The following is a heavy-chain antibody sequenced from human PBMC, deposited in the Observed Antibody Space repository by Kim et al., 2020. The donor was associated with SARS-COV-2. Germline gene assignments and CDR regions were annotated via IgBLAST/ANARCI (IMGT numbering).Heavy chain of an antibody. V-gene: IGHV4-39*01. J-gene: IGHJ4*02. Sequence: SETLSLTCTVSGGSISSSGYYWGWLRQPPGKGLEWIGSVYYTGSTYYNPSLKSRVTISVDTSKNQFSLKLSSVTAADTAVYYCARHFGGTSIRFLGLYQFDYWGQGTLVTVSS. D-gene: IGHD2-2*02. CDR2: VYYTGST. CDR1: GGSISSSGYY. CDR3: ARHFGGTSIRFLGLYQFDY.